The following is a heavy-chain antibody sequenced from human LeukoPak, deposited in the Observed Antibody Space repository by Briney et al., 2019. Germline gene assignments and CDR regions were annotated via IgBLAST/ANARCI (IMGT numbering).Heavy chain of an antibody. CDR3: ARFGITVVRGGKYYFDY. CDR1: GGSISNYY. D-gene: IGHD3-10*01. Sequence: SETLSLTCTVSGGSISNYYWSWIRQPPGKGLEWLGHIYYSGATNYNPSLKIRITISVATSKNQFSLMLSSVTAADAAVYYCARFGITVVRGGKYYFDYWGQGTLVTVSS. J-gene: IGHJ4*02. CDR2: IYYSGAT. V-gene: IGHV4-59*08.